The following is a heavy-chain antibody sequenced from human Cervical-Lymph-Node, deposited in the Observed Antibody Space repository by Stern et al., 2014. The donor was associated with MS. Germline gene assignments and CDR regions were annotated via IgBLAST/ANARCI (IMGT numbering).Heavy chain of an antibody. Sequence: VQLVESGGGVVQPGGSLRLSCAASGFTFSKYVMHWVRQAPGQGLEWVALMSYDGSNKYYGDSVKGRFTISRDNSKNTLFLQMNSLRAEDTAVYYCARDPSSSSWFDYWGQGTLVTVSS. J-gene: IGHJ4*02. V-gene: IGHV3-30-3*01. CDR3: ARDPSSSSWFDY. CDR1: GFTFSKYV. CDR2: MSYDGSNK. D-gene: IGHD6-13*01.